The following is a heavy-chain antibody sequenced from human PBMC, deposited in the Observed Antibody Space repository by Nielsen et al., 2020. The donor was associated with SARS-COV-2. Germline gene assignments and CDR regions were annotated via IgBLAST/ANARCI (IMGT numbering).Heavy chain of an antibody. J-gene: IGHJ6*03. CDR1: GFSLSNARMG. Sequence: SGPTLVKPPATLTLTCTVSGFSLSNARMGVGWIRPPPGRALASLAHIFSNDEKSYSTSLKSRLTISKDTSKSQVVLTMTNMDPVDTATYYCARIQLELRLFYFYYSMDVWGKGTTVTVSS. CDR2: IFSNDEK. V-gene: IGHV2-26*01. D-gene: IGHD1-7*01. CDR3: ARIQLELRLFYFYYSMDV.